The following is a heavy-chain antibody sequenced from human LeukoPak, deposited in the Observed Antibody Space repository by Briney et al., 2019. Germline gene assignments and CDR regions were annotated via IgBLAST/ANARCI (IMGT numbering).Heavy chain of an antibody. D-gene: IGHD2-15*01. V-gene: IGHV3-73*01. CDR1: GFTFSGSA. Sequence: PGGSLRLSCAASGFTFSGSAMHCVRQASGKGLEWVGRIRSIANSYATAYTASVKGRFTISRNDSKNTAYLQMSSLQTDDTAVYYCTTPRGGSQVADYWGQGTLVTVSS. CDR3: TTPRGGSQVADY. CDR2: IRSIANSYAT. J-gene: IGHJ4*02.